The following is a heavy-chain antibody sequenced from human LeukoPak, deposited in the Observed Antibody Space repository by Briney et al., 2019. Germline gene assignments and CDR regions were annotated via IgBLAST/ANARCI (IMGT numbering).Heavy chain of an antibody. D-gene: IGHD3-10*01. Sequence: ASVKVSCKASGGTFSSYAISWVRQAPGQGLEWMGGIIPTFGTANYAQKSQGRVTITADESTSTAYMELSSLRSEDTAVYYCARVGVRGRGYFDYWGQGTLVTVSS. CDR3: ARVGVRGRGYFDY. J-gene: IGHJ4*02. V-gene: IGHV1-69*13. CDR2: IIPTFGTA. CDR1: GGTFSSYA.